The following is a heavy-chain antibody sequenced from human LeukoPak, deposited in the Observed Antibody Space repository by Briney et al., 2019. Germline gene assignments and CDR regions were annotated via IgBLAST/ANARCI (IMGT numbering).Heavy chain of an antibody. J-gene: IGHJ6*03. CDR3: AREGYYDSSGYYYYYYMDV. V-gene: IGHV1-2*02. Sequence: GASVKVSCKASGYTFTGYYMHWARQAPGQGLEWMGWINPNSGGTNYAQKFLGRVTMTRDTSISTAYMELSRLRSDDTAVYYCAREGYYDSSGYYYYYYMDVWGKGTTVTVSS. CDR1: GYTFTGYY. D-gene: IGHD3-22*01. CDR2: INPNSGGT.